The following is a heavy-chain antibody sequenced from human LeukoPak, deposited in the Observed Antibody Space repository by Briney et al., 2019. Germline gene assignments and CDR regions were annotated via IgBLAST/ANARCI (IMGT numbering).Heavy chain of an antibody. J-gene: IGHJ5*02. V-gene: IGHV3-7*01. CDR2: IKQDGSEK. CDR1: GFTFSSYW. D-gene: IGHD7-27*01. Sequence: PGGSLRLSCAASGFTFSSYWMSWVRQAPGKGLEWVANIKQDGSEKYYVDSVKGRLTISRDNAKNSLYLQMNSLRAEDTAVYYCARPSTSNWGSPWFDPWGQGTLVTVSS. CDR3: ARPSTSNWGSPWFDP.